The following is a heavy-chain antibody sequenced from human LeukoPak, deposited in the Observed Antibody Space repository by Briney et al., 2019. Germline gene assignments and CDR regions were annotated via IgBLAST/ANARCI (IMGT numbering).Heavy chain of an antibody. CDR2: IKQDGSEK. D-gene: IGHD2-15*01. V-gene: IGHV3-7*01. Sequence: GGSLRLSCAASGFTFSSYWMSWVRQAPGKGLEWVANIKQDGSEKYYVDSVKGRFTISRDNAKNSLYLQMNSLRAEDTAVYYCARLGLRFYYYYGMDVWGQGILVTVSS. CDR1: GFTFSSYW. J-gene: IGHJ6*02. CDR3: ARLGLRFYYYYGMDV.